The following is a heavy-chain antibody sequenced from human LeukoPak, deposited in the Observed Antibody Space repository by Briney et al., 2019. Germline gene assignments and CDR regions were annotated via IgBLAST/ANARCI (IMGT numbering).Heavy chain of an antibody. Sequence: SVKVSCKASGYTFTTFGINWVRQAPGQGLEWMGGIIPIFGTANYAQKFQGRVTITADESTSTAYMELSSLRSEDTAVYYCARGGSGYSSSWYGDMDVWGKGTTVTVSS. CDR1: GYTFTTFG. J-gene: IGHJ6*03. D-gene: IGHD6-13*01. CDR3: ARGGSGYSSSWYGDMDV. V-gene: IGHV1-69*13. CDR2: IIPIFGTA.